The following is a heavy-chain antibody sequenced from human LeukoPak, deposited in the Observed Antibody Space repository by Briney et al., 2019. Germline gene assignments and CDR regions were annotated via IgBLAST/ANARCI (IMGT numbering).Heavy chain of an antibody. Sequence: GGSLRLSCAASGFTFSSSAMSWVRQAPGKGLEWVSGISGSGGSTYYADSVKGRFTISRDNSKNTLYLQMNSLRAEDTAAYYCAKDKGIAAAPLDCMDVWGKGTTVTVSS. V-gene: IGHV3-23*01. D-gene: IGHD6-13*01. CDR3: AKDKGIAAAPLDCMDV. CDR1: GFTFSSSA. J-gene: IGHJ6*03. CDR2: ISGSGGST.